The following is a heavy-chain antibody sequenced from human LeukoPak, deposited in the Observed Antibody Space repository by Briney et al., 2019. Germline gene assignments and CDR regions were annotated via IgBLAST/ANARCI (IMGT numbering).Heavy chain of an antibody. CDR3: ARARYCSSTNCYEHDY. V-gene: IGHV3-21*01. CDR1: GFTFSSYS. D-gene: IGHD2-2*01. CDR2: ISSSSTYI. J-gene: IGHJ4*02. Sequence: GGSLRLSCAASGFTFSSYSMNWVRQAPGKGLEWVSSISSSSTYIYYADSVKGRFTISRDNAKNSLYLQMNSLRAEDTAVYYCARARYCSSTNCYEHDYWGQGTQVTVSS.